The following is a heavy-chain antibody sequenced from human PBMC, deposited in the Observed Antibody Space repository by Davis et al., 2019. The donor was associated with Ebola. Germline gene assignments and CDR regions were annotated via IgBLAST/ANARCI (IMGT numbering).Heavy chain of an antibody. Sequence: GESLEISCAASGVTFSRYDMHWVRQPTGKGLEWVSAIGTAGDTYYPDSVKGRFTISRENAKNSLYLQMNSLRSDDTAVYYCARGYGSSDSRLFDYWGQGTVVTVSS. CDR2: IGTAGDT. CDR3: ARGYGSSDSRLFDY. V-gene: IGHV3-13*01. CDR1: GVTFSRYD. D-gene: IGHD3-22*01. J-gene: IGHJ4*02.